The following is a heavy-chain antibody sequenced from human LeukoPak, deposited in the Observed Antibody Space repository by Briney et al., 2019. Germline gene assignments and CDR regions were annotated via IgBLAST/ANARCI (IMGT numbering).Heavy chain of an antibody. V-gene: IGHV4-30-2*01. CDR3: ASSSGWHDAYEFDP. CDR2: IYHSGST. Sequence: SQTLSLTCTVSGGSISSGGYYWSWIRQPPGKGLERIGYIYHSGSTYYNPSLKSRVTISVDRSKNQFSLKLSSVTAADTAVYYCASSSGWHDAYEFDPWGQGTLVTVSS. CDR1: GGSISSGGYY. D-gene: IGHD6-19*01. J-gene: IGHJ5*02.